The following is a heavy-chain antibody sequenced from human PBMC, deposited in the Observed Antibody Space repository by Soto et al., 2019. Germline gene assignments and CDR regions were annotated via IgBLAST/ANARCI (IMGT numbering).Heavy chain of an antibody. CDR1: GFTFSSYG. D-gene: IGHD1-26*01. V-gene: IGHV3-30*18. J-gene: IGHJ4*02. CDR3: EKVDHSGSYFDY. Sequence: QVQLVESGGGVVQPGRSLRLSCAASGFTFSSYGMHWVRQAPGKGLEWVAVISYDGSNKYYADSVKSRFTISRDNSKNTPYPQINSLRAEDTAVYDCEKVDHSGSYFDYRAQGTLVTVAA. CDR2: ISYDGSNK.